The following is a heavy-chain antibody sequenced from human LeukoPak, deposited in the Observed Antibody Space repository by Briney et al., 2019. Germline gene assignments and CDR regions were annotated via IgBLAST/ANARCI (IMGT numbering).Heavy chain of an antibody. V-gene: IGHV3-7*01. Sequence: PGGSLRLSCAASGFTFSTYWMTWVRQAPGKGLEWVANIKQDGSEKYYVGSVKGRFTISRDNAKNSLYLQMTSLRAEDTAVYYCARLYVERRCFDCWGQGTLVTVSS. J-gene: IGHJ4*02. CDR2: IKQDGSEK. CDR3: ARLYVERRCFDC. D-gene: IGHD1-1*01. CDR1: GFTFSTYW.